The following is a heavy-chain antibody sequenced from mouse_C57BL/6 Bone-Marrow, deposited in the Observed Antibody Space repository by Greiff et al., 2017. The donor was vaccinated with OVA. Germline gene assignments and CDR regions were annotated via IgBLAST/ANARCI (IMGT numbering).Heavy chain of an antibody. D-gene: IGHD1-1*01. J-gene: IGHJ2*01. CDR2: IYPGSGST. V-gene: IGHV1-55*01. CDR1: GYTFTSYW. CDR3: ARSSSSYDYFDY. Sequence: QVQLQQPGAELVKPGASVKMSCKASGYTFTSYWITWVKQRPGQGLEWIGDIYPGSGSTNYNEKFKSKATLTVDTSSSTAYMQLSSLTSEDSAVYYCARSSSSYDYFDYWGQGTTLTVSS.